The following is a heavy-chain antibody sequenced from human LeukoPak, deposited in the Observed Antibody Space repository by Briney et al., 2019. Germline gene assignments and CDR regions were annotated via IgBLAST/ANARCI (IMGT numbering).Heavy chain of an antibody. V-gene: IGHV3-53*01. J-gene: IGHJ5*02. CDR2: IYSGGST. CDR3: AKDHFFPWFDP. D-gene: IGHD2/OR15-2a*01. Sequence: GGSLRLSCAASGFTVSSNYMSWVRQAPGKGLEWVSVIYSGGSTYYADSVKGRFTISRDNSKNTLYLQMNSLRAEDTAVYYCAKDHFFPWFDPWGQGTLVTVSS. CDR1: GFTVSSNY.